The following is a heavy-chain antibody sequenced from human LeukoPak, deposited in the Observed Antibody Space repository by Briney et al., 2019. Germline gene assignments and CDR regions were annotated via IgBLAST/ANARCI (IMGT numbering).Heavy chain of an antibody. CDR3: ARANYLNGYPYDAFDI. CDR1: GYTFTSYD. J-gene: IGHJ3*02. V-gene: IGHV1-8*01. D-gene: IGHD5-24*01. CDR2: MNPNSGNT. Sequence: ASVKVSCKASGYTFTSYDINWVRQATGQGLEWMGWMNPNSGNTGYAQKFQGRVTMTRNTSISTAYMELSSLRSEDTAVYYCARANYLNGYPYDAFDIWGQGTMVTVSS.